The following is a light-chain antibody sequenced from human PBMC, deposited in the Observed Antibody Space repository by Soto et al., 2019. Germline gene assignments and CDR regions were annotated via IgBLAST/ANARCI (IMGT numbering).Light chain of an antibody. V-gene: IGKV1-13*02. CDR3: QQFTSYPIT. CDR2: DAS. Sequence: AIQLTQSPSSLSASVGGRVTITCRASQGISSTLAWYQQKPGKAPKLLIYDASTLESGVPSRFSGSGSGTDFTLTIISLQPEDFATYYCQQFTSYPITFGQGTRLEIK. CDR1: QGISST. J-gene: IGKJ5*01.